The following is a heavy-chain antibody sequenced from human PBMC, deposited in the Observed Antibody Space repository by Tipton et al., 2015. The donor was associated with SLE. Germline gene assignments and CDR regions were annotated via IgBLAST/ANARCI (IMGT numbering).Heavy chain of an antibody. D-gene: IGHD3-10*01. CDR2: MNPNSGNT. V-gene: IGHV1-8*01. CDR1: GYTFTSYD. Sequence: QSGAEVKKPGASVKVSCKASGYTFTSYDINWVRQATGQGLEWMGWMNPNSGNTGYAQKFQGRVTMTRNTSISTAYMELSSLRSEDTAVYYCARGADRSSGAGSLPAPPDYHYDMDVWGQGTTVTVSS. CDR3: ARGADRSSGAGSLPAPPDYHYDMDV. J-gene: IGHJ6*02.